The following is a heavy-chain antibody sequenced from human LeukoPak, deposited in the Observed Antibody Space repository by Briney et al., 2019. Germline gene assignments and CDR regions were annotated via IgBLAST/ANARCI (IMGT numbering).Heavy chain of an antibody. Sequence: SETLSLTCTVSGGSISTNSYYWGWIRQPPGKGLKWIGSIYYSGSTYYNPSLKSRVTISVDTSKNQFSLKLSSVTAADTAVYYCARQTPIAEFDPWGQGTLVTVSS. D-gene: IGHD1-14*01. CDR2: IYYSGST. J-gene: IGHJ5*02. CDR3: ARQTPIAEFDP. CDR1: GGSISTNSYY. V-gene: IGHV4-39*01.